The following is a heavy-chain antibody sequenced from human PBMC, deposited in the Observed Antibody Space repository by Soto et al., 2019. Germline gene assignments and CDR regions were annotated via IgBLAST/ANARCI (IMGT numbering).Heavy chain of an antibody. V-gene: IGHV1-18*04. CDR2: ISAYNGNT. J-gene: IGHJ4*02. CDR3: ARDLARSSWYPFDY. Sequence: RASVKVSCKASGYTFTSYGISWVRQAPGQGLEWMGWISAYNGNTNYAQKLQGRVTMTTDTSTSTAYMELRSLRSDDTAVYYCARDLARSSWYPFDYWGQGTLVTVSS. CDR1: GYTFTSYG. D-gene: IGHD6-13*01.